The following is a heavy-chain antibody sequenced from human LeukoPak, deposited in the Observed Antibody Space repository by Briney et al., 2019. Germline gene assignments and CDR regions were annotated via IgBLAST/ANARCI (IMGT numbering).Heavy chain of an antibody. CDR3: VRGVGVSRFNYFDP. V-gene: IGHV3-53*01. J-gene: IGHJ5*02. D-gene: IGHD5-24*01. CDR1: GFTVSRNY. Sequence: GGSLRLSCAASGFTVSRNYYMNWVRQAPGKGLEWVSVIYSAGTTYYADSVKGRFTISRDNSKNTLYLQMNSLRDDDTAVYYCVRGVGVSRFNYFDPWGQGTLVTVSS. CDR2: IYSAGTT.